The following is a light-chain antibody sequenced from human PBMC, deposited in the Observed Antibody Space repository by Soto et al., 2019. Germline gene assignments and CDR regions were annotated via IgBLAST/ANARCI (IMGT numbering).Light chain of an antibody. CDR1: QDIGTV. V-gene: IGKV1-8*01. CDR3: QHYFSYPLT. CDR2: GAT. J-gene: IGKJ5*01. Sequence: IRMTQSPSSLSAYIGDTVAITCRASQDIGTVVAWYQQKPGRAPKVLISGATSLEYGLPSRFRGSRSRTDFTLTITTVQSEDFATYYGQHYFSYPLTFGQGTRLEMK.